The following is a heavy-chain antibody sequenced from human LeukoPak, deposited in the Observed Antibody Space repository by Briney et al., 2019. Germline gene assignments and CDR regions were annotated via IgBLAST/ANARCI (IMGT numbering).Heavy chain of an antibody. Sequence: PGGSLRLSCAASGFTFSSYPMSWVRQAPGKGLEWVSVISGSGGTTYYTDSVKGRFTISRDNSKNTLHLQMNSLRAEDTAVYYCAKDSQTIIAGAPYYFDYWGQGTLVIVSS. J-gene: IGHJ4*02. CDR2: ISGSGGTT. V-gene: IGHV3-23*01. CDR1: GFTFSSYP. D-gene: IGHD6-19*01. CDR3: AKDSQTIIAGAPYYFDY.